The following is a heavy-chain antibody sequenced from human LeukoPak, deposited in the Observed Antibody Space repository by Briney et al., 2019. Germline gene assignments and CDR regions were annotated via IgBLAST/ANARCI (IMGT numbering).Heavy chain of an antibody. CDR2: IYHSGST. J-gene: IGHJ5*02. V-gene: IGHV4-30-2*01. CDR3: ARGAPQDGWFDP. Sequence: SQTLSLTCAVSGGSISSGGYSWSWIRQPPGKGLEWIGYIYHSGSTYYNPSLKSRVTISVDRSKNQFSLKLISVTAADTAVYYCARGAPQDGWFDPWGQGTLVTVSS. CDR1: GGSISSGGYS.